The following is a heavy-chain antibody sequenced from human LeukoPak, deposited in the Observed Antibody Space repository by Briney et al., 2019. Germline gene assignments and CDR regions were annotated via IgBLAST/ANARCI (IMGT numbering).Heavy chain of an antibody. CDR3: AKGAKVGATTYFDY. V-gene: IGHV3-30*02. CDR1: GFTFSSYG. D-gene: IGHD1-26*01. CDR2: IRYDGSNK. J-gene: IGHJ4*02. Sequence: GGSLRLSCAASGFTFSSYGMHWVRQAPGKGLEWVAFIRYDGSNKYYADSVKGRFTISRDNSKSTLYLQMNSLRAEDTAVYYCAKGAKVGATTYFDYWGQGTLVTVSS.